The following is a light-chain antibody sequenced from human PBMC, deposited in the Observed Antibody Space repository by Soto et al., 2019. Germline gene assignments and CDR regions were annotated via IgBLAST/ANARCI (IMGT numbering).Light chain of an antibody. V-gene: IGKV3-20*01. CDR2: GAS. CDR3: QQYTGPPTT. Sequence: PGERATLSRRASQTVSSNYLAWCQQRPGQAPRLLICGASTRAAGIPDRFSGSGSGTDFTLTITRLEPEDSAVYFCQQYTGPPTTFGQGTRLEI. J-gene: IGKJ5*01. CDR1: QTVSSNY.